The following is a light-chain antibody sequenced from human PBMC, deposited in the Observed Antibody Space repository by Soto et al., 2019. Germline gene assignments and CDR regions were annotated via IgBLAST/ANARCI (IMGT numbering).Light chain of an antibody. CDR1: QSVSSSY. Sequence: EIGLTQSPGTLSLSPGERATLSCSASQSVSSSYLAWYQQKPGQAPRLLIYGASSRATGIPDRFSGSGSGTDFTLTISRLEPEDFAVYYCQQYGSSPPWTFGQGTKVEIK. V-gene: IGKV3-20*01. J-gene: IGKJ1*01. CDR3: QQYGSSPPWT. CDR2: GAS.